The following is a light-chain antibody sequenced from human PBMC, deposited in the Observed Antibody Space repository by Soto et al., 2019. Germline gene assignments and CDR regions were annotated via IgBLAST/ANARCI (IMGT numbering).Light chain of an antibody. Sequence: EIVLTQSPGTLSLSPGERATLSCRASQSLTSIYLAWYQQKPGQAPRLLIYGASSRATGIPDRFSGSGSGTYFTRTISRLQPEDFAVYSSQQYNSSPPPSPFGQGAQLEIK. V-gene: IGKV3-20*01. J-gene: IGKJ2*01. CDR3: QQYNSSPPPSP. CDR2: GAS. CDR1: QSLTSIY.